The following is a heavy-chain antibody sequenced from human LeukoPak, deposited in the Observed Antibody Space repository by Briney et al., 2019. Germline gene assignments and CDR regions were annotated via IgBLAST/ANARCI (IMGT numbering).Heavy chain of an antibody. CDR1: GGSISSTSYY. J-gene: IGHJ4*02. CDR2: IYYRGTT. D-gene: IGHD4-11*01. Sequence: SETLSLTCTVSGGSISSTSYYWGWIRQPPGKGLEWIGSIYYRGTTYYNPSLRSRVTISVDTSKNQFSLKLSSVTAADTAVYYCAREGTTVTHFDYWGQGTLVTVSS. V-gene: IGHV4-39*07. CDR3: AREGTTVTHFDY.